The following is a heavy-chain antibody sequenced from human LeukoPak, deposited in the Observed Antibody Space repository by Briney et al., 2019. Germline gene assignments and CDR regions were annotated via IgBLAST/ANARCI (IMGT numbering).Heavy chain of an antibody. CDR2: ISAYNGNT. CDR1: GYTFTSYG. Sequence: ASVKVSCKASGYTFTSYGISWVRQAPGQGLEWMGWISAYNGNTNYAQKLQGRVTMTTDTSTSTAYVELRSLRSDDTAVYYCARDSSSSSAWLDYWGQGTLVTVSS. V-gene: IGHV1-18*01. CDR3: ARDSSSSSAWLDY. D-gene: IGHD6-6*01. J-gene: IGHJ4*02.